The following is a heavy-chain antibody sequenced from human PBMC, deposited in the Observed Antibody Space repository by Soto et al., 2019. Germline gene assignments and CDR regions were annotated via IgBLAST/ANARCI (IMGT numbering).Heavy chain of an antibody. V-gene: IGHV3-33*01. D-gene: IGHD3-16*01. CDR2: IWHDGGNK. CDR1: GFTFSSYG. J-gene: IGHJ4*02. Sequence: QVQLVESGGGVVQPGRSLRLSCAASGFTFSSYGMHWVRQAPGKGLEWVAFIWHDGGNKFYAESVKGRFTISRDNSKSTLYLQMTSLSAEDTAMYHCARDGDVNTGFGKDYWGQGTLVTVSS. CDR3: ARDGDVNTGFGKDY.